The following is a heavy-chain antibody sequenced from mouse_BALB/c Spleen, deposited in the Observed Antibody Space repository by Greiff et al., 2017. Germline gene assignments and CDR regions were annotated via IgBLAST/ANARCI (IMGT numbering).Heavy chain of an antibody. Sequence: EVHLVESGPGLVKPSQSLSLTCTVTGYSITSDYAWYWIRQFPGNKLEWMGYISYSGSTSYNPSLKSRISITRDTSKNQFFLQLNSVTTEDTATYYCARGSSGYVAWFAYWGQGTLVTVSA. D-gene: IGHD3-1*01. V-gene: IGHV3-2*02. CDR2: ISYSGST. J-gene: IGHJ3*01. CDR1: GYSITSDYA. CDR3: ARGSSGYVAWFAY.